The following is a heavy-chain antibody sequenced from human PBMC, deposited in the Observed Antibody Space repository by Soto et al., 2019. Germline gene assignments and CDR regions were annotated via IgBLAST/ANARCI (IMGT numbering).Heavy chain of an antibody. CDR1: GYTFTGYY. V-gene: IGHV1-2*04. CDR3: ARESCSAAAGVFDF. D-gene: IGHD6-13*01. Sequence: ASVKVSCKASGYTFTGYYMHWVRQAPGQGLEWMGWINPNSGGTNYAQKFQGWVTMTRDTSISTAYMELSRLRSDDTAVYYCARESCSAAAGVFDFWGQRSLVPGSA. J-gene: IGHJ4*02. CDR2: INPNSGGT.